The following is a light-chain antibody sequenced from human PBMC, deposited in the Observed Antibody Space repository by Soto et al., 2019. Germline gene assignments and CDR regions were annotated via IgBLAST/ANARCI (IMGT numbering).Light chain of an antibody. V-gene: IGKV3-11*01. CDR1: QTVSSY. J-gene: IGKJ1*01. CDR3: QQYGSSPQT. Sequence: EIVFTQSPASLSLSPGERATLSCRASQTVSSYLAWYQQKPGQAPRLLIYDASSRATGIPARFSGSESGTDFTLTISSLEAEDFAVYYCQQYGSSPQTFGQGTKVDIK. CDR2: DAS.